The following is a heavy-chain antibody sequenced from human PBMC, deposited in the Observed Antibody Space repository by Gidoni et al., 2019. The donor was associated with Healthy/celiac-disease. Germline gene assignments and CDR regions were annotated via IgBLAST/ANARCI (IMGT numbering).Heavy chain of an antibody. V-gene: IGHV3-30-3*01. CDR2: ISDDGSNE. CDR3: ARDLGYCSGGSCYPDAFDI. CDR1: GFTFSSYA. D-gene: IGHD2-15*01. Sequence: QVQLVASGGGVVQPGRSLRLSCAASGFTFSSYAMHWVRQAPGKGLEWVVVISDDGSNEYYADSVKGRFTISRDNSKNTLYLQMNSLRAEDTAVYYCARDLGYCSGGSCYPDAFDIWGQGTMVTVSS. J-gene: IGHJ3*02.